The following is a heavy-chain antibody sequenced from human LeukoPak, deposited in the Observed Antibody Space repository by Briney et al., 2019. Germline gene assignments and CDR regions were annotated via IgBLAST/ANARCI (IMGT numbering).Heavy chain of an antibody. J-gene: IGHJ4*02. CDR3: ARDGGSSRDGYNFDY. CDR1: GFTFSSYG. Sequence: GGSLRLSCAASGFTFSSYGMHWVRQAPGKGLEWVAVIWYYGSNKYYADSVKGRFTISRDNSKNTLYLQMNSLRAEDTAVYYCARDGGSSRDGYNFDYWGQGTLVTVSS. CDR2: IWYYGSNK. V-gene: IGHV3-33*01. D-gene: IGHD5-24*01.